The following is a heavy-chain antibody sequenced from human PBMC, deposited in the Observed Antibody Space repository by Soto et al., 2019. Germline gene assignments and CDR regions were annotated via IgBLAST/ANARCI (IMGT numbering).Heavy chain of an antibody. V-gene: IGHV1-3*01. J-gene: IGHJ6*02. CDR3: AILYYYDSSGYSSRVRTYYYGMDV. D-gene: IGHD3-22*01. CDR2: INAGNGNT. CDR1: GYTFTSYA. Sequence: ASVKVSCKASGYTFTSYAMHWVRQAPGQRLEWMGGINAGNGNTKYSQKFQGRVTITRDTSASTAYKELSSLRSEDTAVYYCAILYYYDSSGYSSRVRTYYYGMDVWGQGTTVTVSS.